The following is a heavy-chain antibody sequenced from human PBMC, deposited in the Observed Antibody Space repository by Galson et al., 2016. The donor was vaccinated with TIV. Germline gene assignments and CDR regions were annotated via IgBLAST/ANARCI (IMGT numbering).Heavy chain of an antibody. J-gene: IGHJ4*02. CDR1: GFTFSAYA. CDR3: ARVRGDGEYSYGAFVY. CDR2: ISSSGRFV. Sequence: SLRLSCAAFGFTFSAYAMHWVRQAPGKGLEWVSTISSSGRFVYYADSLKGRFTISRDSATSSLHLQMNSLRAKDSGIYYCARVRGDGEYSYGAFVYWGQGTLVTVSS. V-gene: IGHV3-21*01. D-gene: IGHD2/OR15-2a*01.